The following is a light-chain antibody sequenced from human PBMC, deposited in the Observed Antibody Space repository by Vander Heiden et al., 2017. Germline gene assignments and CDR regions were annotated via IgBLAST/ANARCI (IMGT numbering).Light chain of an antibody. J-gene: IGLJ2*01. CDR2: DVS. CDR1: SSDVGGYSY. CDR3: CSNAVRYSGV. V-gene: IGLV2-11*01. Sequence: RSQTVSISGSAVPSITISCTGTSSDVGGYSYVSWYQQHPGKAPKLMSYDVSKRPSGVPDCFSGSKSGNTAFLTSSGLEAEDEANYYCCSNAVRYSGVFGGGTKLTVL.